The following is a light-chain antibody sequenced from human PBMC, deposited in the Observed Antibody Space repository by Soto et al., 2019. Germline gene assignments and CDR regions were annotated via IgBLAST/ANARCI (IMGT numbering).Light chain of an antibody. J-gene: IGLJ2*01. CDR3: SLYTRSSTLDVV. V-gene: IGLV2-14*01. CDR1: SSDVGGYNY. CDR2: DVS. Sequence: QSALTQPASVSGSPGQSITISCTGTSSDVGGYNYVSWYQQHPGKAPKLMIYDVSNRPSGVSNRFSGSKSGNTASLTISGLQAEDEADYYCSLYTRSSTLDVVFGGGTQLTVL.